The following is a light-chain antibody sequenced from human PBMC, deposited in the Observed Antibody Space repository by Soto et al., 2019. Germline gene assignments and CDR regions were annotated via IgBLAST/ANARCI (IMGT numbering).Light chain of an antibody. CDR3: QHYNSYSEA. CDR1: HTIGSW. J-gene: IGKJ1*01. V-gene: IGKV1-5*03. CDR2: KAS. Sequence: DIQMTQSPSTLSASVGDRVTITCRASHTIGSWLAWYQQKSGKAPKLLIYKASTLKSGVPSRFSGSGSGTEFTLTISSLQPDDFATYYCQHYNSYSEAFGQGTKVELK.